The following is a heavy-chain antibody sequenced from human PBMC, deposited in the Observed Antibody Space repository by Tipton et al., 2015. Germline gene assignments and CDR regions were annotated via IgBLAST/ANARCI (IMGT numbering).Heavy chain of an antibody. CDR1: DGSISAYY. V-gene: IGHV4-59*01. J-gene: IGHJ4*02. CDR2: IYYSGTS. D-gene: IGHD6-6*01. CDR3: AREAYSSSGLIFDY. Sequence: TLSLTCTVSDGSISAYYWSWIRQPPGKGLEWIGFIYYSGTSIYSPSLEGRVTMSVDTAKKQFSLKLASVTAADTAVYYCAREAYSSSGLIFDYWGQGTLVTVSS.